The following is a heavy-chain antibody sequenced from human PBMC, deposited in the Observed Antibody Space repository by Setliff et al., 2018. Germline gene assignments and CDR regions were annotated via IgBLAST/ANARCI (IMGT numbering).Heavy chain of an antibody. J-gene: IGHJ4*02. CDR3: ARKGWGDY. CDR2: MNPDSGHA. D-gene: IGHD1-26*01. Sequence: ASVKVSCKASGYTFIDYGMSWVRQATGQGLEWMGWMNPDSGHAGFSQKFKGRVSMTRDTSINTAYMELSDLRSEDTGIYYCARKGWGDYWGQGSLVTVSS. V-gene: IGHV1-8*02. CDR1: GYTFIDYG.